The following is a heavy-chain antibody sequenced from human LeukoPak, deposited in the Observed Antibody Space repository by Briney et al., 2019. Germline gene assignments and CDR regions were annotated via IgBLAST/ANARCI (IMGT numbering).Heavy chain of an antibody. CDR1: GYTYTGYY. D-gene: IGHD3-16*02. CDR2: INPNSGGI. V-gene: IGHV1-2*04. Sequence: GASVKVSCKASGYTYTGYYMHWVRQAPGQGLEWMGWINPNSGGINYAQKFQGWVTMTRDTSISTAYMELSRLRSDDTAVYYCARRVWGSYRYTFDYWGQGTLVTVSS. CDR3: ARRVWGSYRYTFDY. J-gene: IGHJ4*02.